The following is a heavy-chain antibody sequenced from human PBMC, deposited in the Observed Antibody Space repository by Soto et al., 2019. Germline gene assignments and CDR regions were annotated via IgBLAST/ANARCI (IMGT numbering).Heavy chain of an antibody. D-gene: IGHD7-27*01. J-gene: IGHJ3*02. CDR1: GYTFTSYD. CDR2: MNPNSGNT. Sequence: ASVKVSCKASGYTFTSYDINWVRQAIGQGLEWMGWMNPNSGNTGYAQKFQGRVTMTRNTSISTAYMELSSLRSEDTAVYYCARGWGHYDAFDIWGQGTMVTVSS. V-gene: IGHV1-8*01. CDR3: ARGWGHYDAFDI.